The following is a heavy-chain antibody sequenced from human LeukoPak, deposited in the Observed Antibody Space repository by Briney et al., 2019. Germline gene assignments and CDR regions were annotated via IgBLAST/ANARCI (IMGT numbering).Heavy chain of an antibody. Sequence: GGSLRLSCAVSGFTLSSNWMHWVRQVPGKGLVWVSRIDNYGTGTSYADSVKGRFTISRDDAKNTVYLQMNSLKAEDTGVYYCATVFDYWGQGTLVTVSS. V-gene: IGHV3-74*01. J-gene: IGHJ4*02. CDR2: IDNYGTGT. CDR1: GFTLSSNW. CDR3: ATVFDY.